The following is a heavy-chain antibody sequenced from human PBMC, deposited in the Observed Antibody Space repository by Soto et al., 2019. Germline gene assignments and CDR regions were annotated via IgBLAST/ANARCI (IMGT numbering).Heavy chain of an antibody. CDR3: ARADNIAMAQIDY. CDR1: GGSISSYGHY. Sequence: QVQLQESGPGLVKPSQTLSLTCTVSGGSISSYGHYWSWVRQQPGKGLEWIGYIYYNGDTYYNPPLKSRVTISLDTSQNQFSLKMSSVTAADTAVYYCARADNIAMAQIDYWGQGTLVTVSS. J-gene: IGHJ4*02. V-gene: IGHV4-31*03. CDR2: IYYNGDT. D-gene: IGHD6-19*01.